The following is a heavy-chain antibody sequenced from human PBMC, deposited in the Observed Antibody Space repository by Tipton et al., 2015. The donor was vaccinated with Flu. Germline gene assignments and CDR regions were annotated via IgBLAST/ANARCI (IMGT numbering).Heavy chain of an antibody. V-gene: IGHV3-49*04. CDR2: IRSKAYGGTT. D-gene: IGHD2-2*01. CDR1: GFTFGDYA. CDR3: TRGGGKCSISCYADY. J-gene: IGHJ4*02. Sequence: SLRLSCTASGFTFGDYAMSWVRQAPGKGLEWVGFIRSKAYGGTTEYAASVKGRFTISRDDSKSIAYLQMNSLKTEDTAVYYCTRGGGKCSISCYADYWGQGTLVTVSS.